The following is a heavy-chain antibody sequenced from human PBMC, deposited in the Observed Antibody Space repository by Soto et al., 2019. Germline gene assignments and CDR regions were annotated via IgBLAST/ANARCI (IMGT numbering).Heavy chain of an antibody. D-gene: IGHD2-15*01. CDR1: GGSFSGYY. Sequence: QVQLQQWGAGLLKPSETLSLTCAVYGGSFSGYYWSWIRQPPGKGLEWIGEINHSGSTNYNPSLKGRVTISVDTSKNPFSLKLSSVTAADTAVYYCARAAPRYCSGGSCYSGRDYWGPGTLVTVSS. V-gene: IGHV4-34*01. CDR2: INHSGST. CDR3: ARAAPRYCSGGSCYSGRDY. J-gene: IGHJ4*02.